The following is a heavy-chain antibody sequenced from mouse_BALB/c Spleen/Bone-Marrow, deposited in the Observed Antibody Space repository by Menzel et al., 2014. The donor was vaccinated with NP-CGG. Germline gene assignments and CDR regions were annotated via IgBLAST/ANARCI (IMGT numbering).Heavy chain of an antibody. Sequence: EVKLQESGGGLVQPGGSLKLSCAASGFDFSRYWMSWVRQAPGKGLEWIGEINPDSSTINYTPSLKDKFIISRDNAKNTLYLQMSKVRSEDTALYYCARSAYYAMDYWGQGTSVTVSS. CDR3: ARSAYYAMDY. J-gene: IGHJ4*01. D-gene: IGHD6-1*01. V-gene: IGHV4-1*02. CDR2: INPDSSTI. CDR1: GFDFSRYW.